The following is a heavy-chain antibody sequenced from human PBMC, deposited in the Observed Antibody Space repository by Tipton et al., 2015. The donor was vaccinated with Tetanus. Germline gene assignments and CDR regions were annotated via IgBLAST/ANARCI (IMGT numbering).Heavy chain of an antibody. V-gene: IGHV4-61*08. Sequence: TLSLTCTVSGGPLRSGDHYWSWIRQPPGKGLEWIGYIYYSGSINYNPSLKSRATISVDTSKNQFSLKLSSVTAADTAVYYCARGTGDYWGQGTLVTVSS. J-gene: IGHJ4*02. CDR2: IYYSGSI. CDR1: GGPLRSGDHY. CDR3: ARGTGDY. D-gene: IGHD1-14*01.